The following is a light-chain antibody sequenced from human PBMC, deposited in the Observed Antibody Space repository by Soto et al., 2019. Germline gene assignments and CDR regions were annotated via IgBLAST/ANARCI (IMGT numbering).Light chain of an antibody. V-gene: IGKV1-5*03. Sequence: DIQMTQSPSTLSASVGDRVTITCRASQSISSWLAWYQQKPGKAPKLLIYKASSLESGVPSRFRGSGSGTEFTLTISCLQPDDFATYYCQQYNSYSGTFGQGTTVAIK. CDR2: KAS. CDR1: QSISSW. CDR3: QQYNSYSGT. J-gene: IGKJ1*01.